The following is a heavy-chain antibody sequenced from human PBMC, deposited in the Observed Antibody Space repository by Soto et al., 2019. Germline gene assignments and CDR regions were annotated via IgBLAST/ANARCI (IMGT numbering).Heavy chain of an antibody. J-gene: IGHJ4*02. CDR3: ARPPGSGTLFAN. D-gene: IGHD1-7*01. CDR1: GYSFADSW. V-gene: IGHV5-51*01. Sequence: GESLKISCQGSGYSFADSWIGWVRQVPGRGLEWVGIIYPGYSDIRYRPSFQGRVTISADKSVNTAYLQWSGLRASDTAIYYCARPPGSGTLFANWGQGTPVTVSS. CDR2: IYPGYSDI.